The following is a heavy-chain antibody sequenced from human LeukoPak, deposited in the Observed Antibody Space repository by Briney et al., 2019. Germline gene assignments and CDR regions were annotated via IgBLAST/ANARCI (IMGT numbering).Heavy chain of an antibody. CDR1: GGSISSSSYY. D-gene: IGHD1-26*01. Sequence: PSETLSLTCTVSGGSISSSSYYWSWIRQPPGKGLEWIGYIYYSGSTNYNPSLKSRVTISVDTSKNQFSLKLSSVTAADTAVYYCARENSGSYYEVRFDPWGQGTLVTVSS. CDR2: IYYSGST. J-gene: IGHJ5*02. V-gene: IGHV4-61*01. CDR3: ARENSGSYYEVRFDP.